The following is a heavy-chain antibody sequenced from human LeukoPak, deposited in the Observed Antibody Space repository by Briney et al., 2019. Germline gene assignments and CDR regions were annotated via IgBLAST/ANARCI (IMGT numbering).Heavy chain of an antibody. CDR3: AREGEYYSESGNLVDASDV. Sequence: SVKVSCKASGYTFTSYGISWVRQAPGQGLEWMGGIAPISGTPLYSQRFQGRVTISADTSTNTAYMEMSSVTSEDTAVYYCAREGEYYSESGNLVDASDVWGQGTMVIVSA. D-gene: IGHD3-10*01. V-gene: IGHV1-69*06. CDR1: GYTFTSYG. CDR2: IAPISGTP. J-gene: IGHJ3*01.